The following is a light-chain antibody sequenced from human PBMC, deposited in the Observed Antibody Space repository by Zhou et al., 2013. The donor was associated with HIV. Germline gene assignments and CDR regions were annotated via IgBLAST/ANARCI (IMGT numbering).Light chain of an antibody. CDR2: DNT. CDR1: SSNIGAPYG. J-gene: IGLJ2*01. CDR3: SSYVFRDIVI. V-gene: IGLV1-40*01. Sequence: QSVLAQTPSVSAAPGQRVSISCTGSSSNIGAPYGVHWYQQVPGRAPTLLIYDNTNRPSGVPDRFSGSKSGTSASLAITGLQAEDEADYFCSSYVFRDIVIFGGGTKLTVL.